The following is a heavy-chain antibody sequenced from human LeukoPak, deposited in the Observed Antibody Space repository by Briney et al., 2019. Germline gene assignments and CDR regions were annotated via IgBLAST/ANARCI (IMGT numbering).Heavy chain of an antibody. Sequence: GGSLRLSCAASGFTFSSYAITWVRQAPGKGLEWVLAISGSGGSTYYADSVKGRFTISRDNSKNTLYLQLSSLRAEDTAIYYCAKGCTAPDYWGQGTLVTVSS. J-gene: IGHJ4*02. V-gene: IGHV3-23*01. CDR1: GFTFSSYA. CDR2: ISGSGGST. CDR3: AKGCTAPDY. D-gene: IGHD5-18*01.